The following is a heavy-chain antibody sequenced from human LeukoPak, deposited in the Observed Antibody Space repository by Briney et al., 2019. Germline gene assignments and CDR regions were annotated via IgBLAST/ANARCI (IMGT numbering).Heavy chain of an antibody. CDR3: ATIKRGSIYGYFDF. V-gene: IGHV4-59*11. D-gene: IGHD5-18*01. J-gene: IGHJ4*02. CDR1: GVSITSHY. Sequence: PSETLSLTCTVSGVSITSHYWSWIRQPPGKGLEWIGYTYDSEKTKDNLSFKSRSTLSADTSKNQFSLRLSSVTAEDTAVYYCATIKRGSIYGYFDFWGQGILVTVSS. CDR2: TYDSEKT.